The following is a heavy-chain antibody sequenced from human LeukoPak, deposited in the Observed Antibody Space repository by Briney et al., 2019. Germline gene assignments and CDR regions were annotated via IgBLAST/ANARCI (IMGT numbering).Heavy chain of an antibody. D-gene: IGHD6-19*01. Sequence: ASVKVSCKASGYTFTSYDINWVRQATGQGLEWMGWMNPNSGDTGYAQKFQGRVTMTRNTSISTVYMELSSLRSEDTAVYYCARGIAVAGKLDYWGQGTLVTVSS. V-gene: IGHV1-8*01. CDR2: MNPNSGDT. CDR3: ARGIAVAGKLDY. CDR1: GYTFTSYD. J-gene: IGHJ4*02.